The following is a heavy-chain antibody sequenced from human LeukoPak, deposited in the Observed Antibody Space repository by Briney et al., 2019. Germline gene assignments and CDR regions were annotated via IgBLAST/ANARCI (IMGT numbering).Heavy chain of an antibody. CDR3: ARGLVNKRAIPVRIVRSWFDL. CDR1: GGSMIYYH. Sequence: SETLSLTCTVSGGSMIYYHWSWFRQPPGKGLEWLGYISYSGYTKYNHSLTSRVTMTVDTSKSHFSLSVTSVTAADTAVYYCARGLVNKRAIPVRIVRSWFDLWGQGTLVTVSS. CDR2: ISYSGYT. D-gene: IGHD2/OR15-2a*01. J-gene: IGHJ5*02. V-gene: IGHV4-59*01.